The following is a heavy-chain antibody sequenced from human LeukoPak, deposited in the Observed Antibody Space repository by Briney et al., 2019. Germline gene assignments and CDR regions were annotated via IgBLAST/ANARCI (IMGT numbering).Heavy chain of an antibody. D-gene: IGHD5-12*01. J-gene: IGHJ5*02. Sequence: GGSLRLSCAASGFTLSSYAMHWVRQAPGKGLEWVAVISKDGNNKYYADSVKGRFTISRDNSKNTLSLQMNSLRTEDTAIYYCARDWGGYSGYDRNWFDPCGQGTLVTVSS. CDR3: ARDWGGYSGYDRNWFDP. CDR2: ISKDGNNK. CDR1: GFTLSSYA. V-gene: IGHV3-30*04.